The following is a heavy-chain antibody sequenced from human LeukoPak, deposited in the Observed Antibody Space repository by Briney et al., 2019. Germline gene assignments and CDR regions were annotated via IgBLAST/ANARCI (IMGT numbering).Heavy chain of an antibody. J-gene: IGHJ4*02. CDR1: GFSFGGHE. CDR3: ARALGECNSGSCAIDY. D-gene: IGHD2-15*01. CDR2: ISSRDSTI. Sequence: GGSLRLSCAASGFSFGGHEMNWVRQAPGKGLEWVSYISSRDSTIYYADSVKGRFTISRDNAKNSLYLQMNSLRAEDTAVYYCARALGECNSGSCAIDYWGQGTLVTVSS. V-gene: IGHV3-48*03.